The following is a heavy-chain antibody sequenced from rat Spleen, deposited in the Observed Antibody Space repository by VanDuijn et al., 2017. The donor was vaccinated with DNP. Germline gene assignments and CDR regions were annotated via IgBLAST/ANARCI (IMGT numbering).Heavy chain of an antibody. J-gene: IGHJ2*01. Sequence: EVQLQESGPGLVKPSQSLSLTCSVTGYSITSNYWGWIRKFPVSEMEWIGHISYGGSTRYNPALKSRISITRDTSKNQFFLQVNSVTTEDTATYYCARSTDCGCNWDYWGQGVMVPVSS. CDR3: ARSTDCGCNWDY. CDR2: ISYGGST. V-gene: IGHV3-1*01. CDR1: GYSITSNY. D-gene: IGHD1-4*01.